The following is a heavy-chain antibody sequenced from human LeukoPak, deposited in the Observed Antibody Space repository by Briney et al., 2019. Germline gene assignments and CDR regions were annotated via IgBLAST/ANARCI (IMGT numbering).Heavy chain of an antibody. CDR2: IYYSGST. J-gene: IGHJ6*03. Sequence: SETLPLTCTASGGSISNYYWSWIRQPPGKGLEWIGYIYYSGSTTYNPSLKSRVTMSVDTSNNQFSLKLSSVTAADTAVYYCATIINITMIDNYYMDVWGKGTTVTVSS. D-gene: IGHD3-22*01. CDR1: GGSISNYY. V-gene: IGHV4-59*01. CDR3: ATIINITMIDNYYMDV.